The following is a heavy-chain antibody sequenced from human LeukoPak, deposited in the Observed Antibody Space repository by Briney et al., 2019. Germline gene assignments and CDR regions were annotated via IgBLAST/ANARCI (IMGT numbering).Heavy chain of an antibody. V-gene: IGHV1-18*01. Sequence: SVNLSCKASGYTFTIYSISWERQGPGQGLELKGWINAYNGDSNNAQKSHGRVTMTTVTSTSTADMELRSLRTDATAVDYYSRDLGDYACDYWGKGTLVTVSS. CDR2: INAYNGDS. D-gene: IGHD4-17*01. CDR1: GYTFTIYS. J-gene: IGHJ4*01. CDR3: SRDLGDYACDY.